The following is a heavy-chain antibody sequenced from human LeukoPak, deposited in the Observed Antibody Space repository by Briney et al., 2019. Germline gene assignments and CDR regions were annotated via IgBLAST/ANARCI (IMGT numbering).Heavy chain of an antibody. CDR1: GFTFSNYA. CDR3: ARVDYDRSGEDANAEYFQH. V-gene: IGHV3-23*01. D-gene: IGHD3-22*01. Sequence: GGSLRLSCAASGFTFSNYAMSWVRQAPGKGLEWVSAFSPSGGGTYYADSVKGRFTISRDNAKNSLYLQMNSLRAEDTAIYYCARVDYDRSGEDANAEYFQHWGQGTLVTVSS. CDR2: FSPSGGGT. J-gene: IGHJ1*01.